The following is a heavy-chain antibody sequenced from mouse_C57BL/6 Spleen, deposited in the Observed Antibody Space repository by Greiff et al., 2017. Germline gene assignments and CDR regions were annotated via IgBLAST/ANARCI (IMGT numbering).Heavy chain of an antibody. CDR1: GFNIKDYY. CDR3: ARADGYDEDYAMDY. D-gene: IGHD2-2*01. Sequence: VQLQQSGAELVKPGASVKLSCTASGFNIKDYYMHWVKQRTEQGLEWIGRIDPEDGETKSAPKFQGKATITADTSSNPAYLQLSSLTSEDTAVYYRARADGYDEDYAMDYWGQGTSVTVSS. CDR2: IDPEDGET. J-gene: IGHJ4*01. V-gene: IGHV14-2*01.